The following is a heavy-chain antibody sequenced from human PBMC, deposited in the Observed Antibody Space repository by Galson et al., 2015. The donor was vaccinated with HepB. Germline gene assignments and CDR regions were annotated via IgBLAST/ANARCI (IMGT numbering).Heavy chain of an antibody. J-gene: IGHJ6*02. CDR2: IIPIFGTA. V-gene: IGHV1-69*06. Sequence: SVKVSCKASGGTFSSYAISWVRQAPGQGLEWMGGIIPIFGTANYAQKFQGRVTITADKSTSTAYMELSSLRSEDTAVYYCARDGYYYGSGNYYYGMDVWGQGTTVTVSS. CDR3: ARDGYYYGSGNYYYGMDV. CDR1: GGTFSSYA. D-gene: IGHD3-10*01.